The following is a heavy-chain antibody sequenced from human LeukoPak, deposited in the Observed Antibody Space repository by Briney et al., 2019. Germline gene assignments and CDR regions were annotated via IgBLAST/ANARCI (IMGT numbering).Heavy chain of an antibody. J-gene: IGHJ1*01. D-gene: IGHD3-10*01. CDR1: GFTFSGSA. CDR2: IRSKANNYAT. V-gene: IGHV3-73*01. Sequence: GGSLRLSCAASGFTFSGSAMHWVRQASGKGLEWVGRIRSKANNYATAYAASVTGRFTISRDDSKNTAYLQMNSLKTEDTTVYYCTFGSGSSHWGQGTLVTVSS. CDR3: TFGSGSSH.